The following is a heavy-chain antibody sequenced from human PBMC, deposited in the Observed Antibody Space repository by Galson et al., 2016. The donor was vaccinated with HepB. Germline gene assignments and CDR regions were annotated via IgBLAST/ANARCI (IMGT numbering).Heavy chain of an antibody. CDR3: ARAFSETAVGNLDH. V-gene: IGHV1-46*01. Sequence: SVKVSCKASGYSFTKYYMHWARQAPGQGFEGMGIINPSDGTTTYAQTFQGRLTMTRDTSTTTVHMELSSLRSDDTAVYYCARAFSETAVGNLDHWGQGTTVTVSS. J-gene: IGHJ6*02. CDR1: GYSFTKYY. CDR2: INPSDGTT. D-gene: IGHD2-2*01.